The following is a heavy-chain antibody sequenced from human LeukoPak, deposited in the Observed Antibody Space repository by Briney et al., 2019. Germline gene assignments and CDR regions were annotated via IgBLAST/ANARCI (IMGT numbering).Heavy chain of an antibody. CDR1: GFTFSSYA. D-gene: IGHD2-21*02. CDR2: ISYVGSNK. J-gene: IGHJ4*02. CDR3: AREGGAGFSGGDCYFDY. V-gene: IGHV3-30-3*01. Sequence: PGGSLRLSCAASGFTFSSYAMHWVRQAPGKGLGWVAVISYVGSNKYYADSVKGRFTISRDNSKNTLYLQMNSLRAEDSAVYYCAREGGAGFSGGDCYFDYWGQGTLVTVSS.